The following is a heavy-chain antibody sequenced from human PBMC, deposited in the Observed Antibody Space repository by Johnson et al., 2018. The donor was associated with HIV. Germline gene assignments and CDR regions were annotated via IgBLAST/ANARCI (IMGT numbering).Heavy chain of an antibody. CDR3: ARSGGAVAGVDAFDI. J-gene: IGHJ3*02. D-gene: IGHD6-19*01. Sequence: VQLVESGGGLVQPGRSLRLSCAASGFTFDDYAMHWVRQAPGKGLEWVSAIGTAGDTYYPGSVKGRFTISRENAKNSLYLQMNSLRAGDTAVYYCARSGGAVAGVDAFDIWGQGTMVTVSS. CDR1: GFTFDDYA. CDR2: IGTAGDT. V-gene: IGHV3-13*01.